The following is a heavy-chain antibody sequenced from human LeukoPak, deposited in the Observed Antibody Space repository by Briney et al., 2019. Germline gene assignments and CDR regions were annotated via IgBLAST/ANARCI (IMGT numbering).Heavy chain of an antibody. Sequence: GASVKVSCKASGYTFTSYYMHWVRRAPGQGLEWMGIINPSGGSTSYAQKFQGRVTMTRDTSTSTVYMELSSLRSEDTAVYYCARLKPYYYDSSGYFDYWGQGTLVTVSS. CDR3: ARLKPYYYDSSGYFDY. CDR2: INPSGGST. V-gene: IGHV1-46*01. CDR1: GYTFTSYY. J-gene: IGHJ4*02. D-gene: IGHD3-22*01.